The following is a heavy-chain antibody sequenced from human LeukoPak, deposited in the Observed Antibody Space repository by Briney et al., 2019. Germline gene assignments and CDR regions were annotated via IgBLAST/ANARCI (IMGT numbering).Heavy chain of an antibody. D-gene: IGHD4-11*01. CDR1: GFNLRDYW. CDR2: LGTDGTYT. V-gene: IGHV3-74*01. J-gene: IGHJ5*02. CDR3: VRDPSNSGNWFDL. Sequence: GGSLRLSCAASGFNLRDYWMHWVRQAPGKGLLWVSRLGTDGTYTNYADSVRGRFTISRDNAKNTLYLQMDSLRAEDTAFYYCVRDPSNSGNWFDLWGQGTLVTVSS.